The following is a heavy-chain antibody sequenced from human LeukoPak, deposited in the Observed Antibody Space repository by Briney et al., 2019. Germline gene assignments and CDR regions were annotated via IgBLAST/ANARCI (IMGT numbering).Heavy chain of an antibody. CDR1: GFPFSSYA. CDR3: TKVRLLGALDDALHI. CDR2: IRHDGSNK. J-gene: IGHJ3*02. Sequence: GGSLRLSCAASGFPFSSYAMHWVRQAPGKGLEWVGFIRHDGSNKYHRDSVKGRFTISRDNSKNTLYLQMNSLRAEDTAVYYCTKVRLLGALDDALHIWGQGTMVTVSS. V-gene: IGHV3-30*02. D-gene: IGHD7-27*01.